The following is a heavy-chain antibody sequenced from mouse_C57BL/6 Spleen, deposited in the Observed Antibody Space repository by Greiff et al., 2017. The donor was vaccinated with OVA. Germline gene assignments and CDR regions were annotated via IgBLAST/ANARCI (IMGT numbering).Heavy chain of an antibody. Sequence: QVQLKESGAELVRPGASVTLSCKASGYTFTDYEMHWVKQTPVHGLEWIGAIDPETGGTAYNQKFKGTAILTADKSSSTAYMELRSLTSEDSAVYYCTREGGYDAFDYWGQGTTLTVSS. D-gene: IGHD2-2*01. CDR2: IDPETGGT. V-gene: IGHV1-15*01. CDR3: TREGGYDAFDY. J-gene: IGHJ2*01. CDR1: GYTFTDYE.